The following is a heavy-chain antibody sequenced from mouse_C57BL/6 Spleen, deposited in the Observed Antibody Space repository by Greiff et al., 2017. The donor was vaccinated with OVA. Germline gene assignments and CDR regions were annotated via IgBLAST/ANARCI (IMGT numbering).Heavy chain of an antibody. Sequence: EVQRVESGPELVKPGASVKIPCKASGYTFTDYNMDWVKQSHGKSLEWIGDINPNNGGTIYNQKFKGKATLTVDKSSSTAYMELRSLTSEDTAVYYCATYDGPLGFAYWGQGTLVTVSA. V-gene: IGHV1-18*01. CDR1: GYTFTDYN. CDR3: ATYDGPLGFAY. D-gene: IGHD2-3*01. CDR2: INPNNGGT. J-gene: IGHJ3*01.